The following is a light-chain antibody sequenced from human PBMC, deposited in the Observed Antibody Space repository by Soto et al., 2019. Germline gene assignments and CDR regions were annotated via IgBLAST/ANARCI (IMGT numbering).Light chain of an antibody. Sequence: QSVLAQPASVSGSPGQSSTISCTGTSSDVGGYKYVSWIQQHPGKAPKLMIYEVSNRPSGVSNRFSGSKSDNTASLTISGLQAEDEADYYCSSYTSSSTYVFGTGTKVTVL. CDR3: SSYTSSSTYV. V-gene: IGLV2-14*01. CDR1: SSDVGGYKY. CDR2: EVS. J-gene: IGLJ1*01.